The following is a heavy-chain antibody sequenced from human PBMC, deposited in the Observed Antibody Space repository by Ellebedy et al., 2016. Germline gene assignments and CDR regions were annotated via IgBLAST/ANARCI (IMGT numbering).Heavy chain of an antibody. J-gene: IGHJ4*02. CDR2: IHYSGTT. CDR3: ARGARRDGYLVGFDY. D-gene: IGHD5-24*01. V-gene: IGHV4-59*01. Sequence: SETLSLTXTVSDGSISAYYWNWIRQPPGNGLEWIGNIHYSGTTNYNPSLKSRFTISVDTSRNEFSLKVTSVTAADTAVYSCARGARRDGYLVGFDYWGQGILVIVSS. CDR1: DGSISAYY.